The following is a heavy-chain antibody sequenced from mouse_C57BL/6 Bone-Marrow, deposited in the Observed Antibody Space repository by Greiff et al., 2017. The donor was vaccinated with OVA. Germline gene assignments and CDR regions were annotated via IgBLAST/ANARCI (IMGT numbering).Heavy chain of an antibody. V-gene: IGHV5-9-1*02. Sequence: EVKLVESGEGLVKPGGSLKLSCAASGFTFSSYAMSWVRQTPEKRLEWVAYISSGGDYIYYADTVKGRCTISRDNARNTLYLQMSSLKSEDTAMYYATKLLDAMDYWGQGTPVTVSA. CDR3: TKLLDAMDY. CDR1: GFTFSSYA. D-gene: IGHD1-1*01. J-gene: IGHJ4*01. CDR2: ISSGGDYI.